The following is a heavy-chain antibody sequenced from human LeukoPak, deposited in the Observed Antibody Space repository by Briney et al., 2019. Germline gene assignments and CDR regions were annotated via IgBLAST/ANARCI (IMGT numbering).Heavy chain of an antibody. CDR2: MNPNSGNT. CDR3: ARDDGSRGYSYGDYYYYYYMDV. CDR1: GYTFTSYD. Sequence: GASVKVSCKASGYTFTSYDINWVRQATGQGLEWMGWMNPNSGNTGYAQKFQGRVTMTRNTSISTAYMELSSLRSEDTAVYYCARDDGSRGYSYGDYYYYYYMDVWGKGTTVTSP. V-gene: IGHV1-8*01. D-gene: IGHD5-18*01. J-gene: IGHJ6*03.